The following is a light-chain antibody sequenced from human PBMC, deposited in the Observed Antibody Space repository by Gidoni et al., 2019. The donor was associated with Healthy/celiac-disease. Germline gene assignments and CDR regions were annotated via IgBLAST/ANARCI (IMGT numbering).Light chain of an antibody. CDR1: QSISSW. CDR2: KAS. Sequence: DIQMTQSPSTLSASVGDRVTITCRTSQSISSWLAWYQQKPGKAHKLLIYKASSLESGVPSRFSGSGSGTEFTLPISSLQPDDFATYYCQQYNSYSSFGQGTKVEIK. J-gene: IGKJ1*01. V-gene: IGKV1-5*03. CDR3: QQYNSYSS.